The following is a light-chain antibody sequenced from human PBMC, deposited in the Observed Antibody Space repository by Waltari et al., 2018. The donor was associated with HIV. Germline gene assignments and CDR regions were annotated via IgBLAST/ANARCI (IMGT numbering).Light chain of an antibody. J-gene: IGKJ1*01. CDR3: QQFYYWPRT. CDR2: GVS. Sequence: EIVMTQSPVALSVSPGDRVTLSCRASESVGSFFAWYQQRPGQGPSLLMYGVSTRASGVSARLSGSGSGTEVNLTITSLQSDDSAIYFCQQFYYWPRTFGQGTNVEVK. CDR1: ESVGSF. V-gene: IGKV3-15*01.